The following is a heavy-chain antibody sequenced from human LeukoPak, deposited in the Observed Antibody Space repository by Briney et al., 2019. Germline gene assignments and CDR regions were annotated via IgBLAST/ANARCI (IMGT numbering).Heavy chain of an antibody. CDR1: GYSISSDYY. Sequence: PSETLSLTCTVSGYSISSDYYWGWFRQPLGKGLEWIGSIYHTGTTYYNPSLKSRVTISIDTSKNQFSLNLSSMIAADTAVYYCARATKGLLHLTSYNWCDPWGQGTLVTVSS. V-gene: IGHV4-38-2*02. CDR2: IYHTGTT. D-gene: IGHD3/OR15-3a*01. CDR3: ARATKGLLHLTSYNWCDP. J-gene: IGHJ5*02.